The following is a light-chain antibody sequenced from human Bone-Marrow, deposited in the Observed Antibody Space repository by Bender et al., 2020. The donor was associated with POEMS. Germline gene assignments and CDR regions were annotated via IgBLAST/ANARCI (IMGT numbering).Light chain of an antibody. V-gene: IGLV1-44*01. CDR1: SSNIGSNT. CDR3: VAWDDSLNGWV. J-gene: IGLJ3*02. Sequence: QSVLTQPPSASGTPGQRVTISCSRSSSNIGSNTVNWYQQLPGTAPKLLIYSNNQRPSGVPDRFSGSKSGTSASLGISGLQSEDEADYYCVAWDDSLNGWVFGGGTKLTVL. CDR2: SNN.